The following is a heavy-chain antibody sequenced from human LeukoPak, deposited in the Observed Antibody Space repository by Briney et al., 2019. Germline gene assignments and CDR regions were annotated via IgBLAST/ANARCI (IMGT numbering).Heavy chain of an antibody. Sequence: PGGSLRLSCAASGFTFSSYWMSCVRQAPGKGLEWVANIKQDGSEKYYVDSVKGRFTVSRDNAKNSLYLQMNSLRAEDTAVYYCARELIMDYSKNGGPFDYCGQGTLVTVSS. CDR3: ARELIMDYSKNGGPFDY. CDR1: GFTFSSYW. D-gene: IGHD4-11*01. J-gene: IGHJ4*02. CDR2: IKQDGSEK. V-gene: IGHV3-7*01.